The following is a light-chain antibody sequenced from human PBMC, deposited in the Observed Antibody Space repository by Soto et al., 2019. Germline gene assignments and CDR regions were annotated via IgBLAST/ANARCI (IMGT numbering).Light chain of an antibody. V-gene: IGKV3-11*01. CDR3: QVRTNWSIA. Sequence: EVVLTQSKATLSLSPGERATLSCRASQSVSSYLAWYQQKPGQAPRLLIYDASNRATGIPARFSGTGSGTDFTLTINNLEPEDFAVYYCQVRTNWSIAFGRGTRLEI. CDR1: QSVSSY. CDR2: DAS. J-gene: IGKJ5*01.